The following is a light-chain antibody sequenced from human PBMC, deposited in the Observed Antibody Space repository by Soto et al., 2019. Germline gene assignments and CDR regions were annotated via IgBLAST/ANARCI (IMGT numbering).Light chain of an antibody. J-gene: IGKJ2*01. CDR3: QLHGGTRHT. CDR2: GAS. Sequence: EIVLTQSPGTLSLSPGERATLSCRASQSVSSLAWYQQRPGQAPRLLIYGASSRVTGIPDRFSGSGSVIDFTLPIIRLEPEDFAVSFCQLHGGTRHTFGQGTKLEI. CDR1: QSVSS. V-gene: IGKV3-20*01.